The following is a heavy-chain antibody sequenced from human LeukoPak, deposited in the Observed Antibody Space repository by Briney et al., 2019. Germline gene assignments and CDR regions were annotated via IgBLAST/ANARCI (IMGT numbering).Heavy chain of an antibody. D-gene: IGHD6-13*01. CDR2: ISYDGSNK. Sequence: PGRSLRLSCAASGFTFSSYGMHWVRQAPGKGLEWVAVISYDGSNKYYADSVKGRFTISRDNSKNTLYLQMNSLRAEDTAVYYCAKGLVGDSSSFDYWGQGTLVTVSS. CDR3: AKGLVGDSSSFDY. V-gene: IGHV3-30*18. J-gene: IGHJ4*02. CDR1: GFTFSSYG.